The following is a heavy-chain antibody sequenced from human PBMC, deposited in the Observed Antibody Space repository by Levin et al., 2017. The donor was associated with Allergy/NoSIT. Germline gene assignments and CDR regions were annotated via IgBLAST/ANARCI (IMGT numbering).Heavy chain of an antibody. CDR1: GGTFSSYA. J-gene: IGHJ4*02. CDR3: ATNPAAAGTFDY. Sequence: SVKVSCKASGGTFSSYAISWVRQAPGQGLEWMGGIIPIFGTANYAQKFQGRVTITADKSTSTAYMELSSLRSEDTAVYYCATNPAAAGTFDYWGQGTLVTVSS. CDR2: IIPIFGTA. D-gene: IGHD6-13*01. V-gene: IGHV1-69*06.